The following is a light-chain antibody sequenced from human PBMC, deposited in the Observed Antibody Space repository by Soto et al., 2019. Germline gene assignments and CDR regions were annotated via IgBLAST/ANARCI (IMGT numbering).Light chain of an antibody. CDR2: DAS. CDR3: QQYNSYSRT. CDR1: QSISSW. J-gene: IGKJ1*01. V-gene: IGKV1-5*01. Sequence: DIQMTQSPSTLSASVGDRVTITCRASQSISSWLAWYQQKPGKAPKLLIYDASSLESGVPSRFSGSGSGTEFPLPISSLQPDDFATYDCQQYNSYSRTFGQGNKVEIK.